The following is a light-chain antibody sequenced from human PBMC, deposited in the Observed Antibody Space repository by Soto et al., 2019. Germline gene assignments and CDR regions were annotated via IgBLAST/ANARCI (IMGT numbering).Light chain of an antibody. J-gene: IGKJ1*01. Sequence: DIVLTQSPGTLSLSPGERATLSCRASETFSSSYLAWYQQKPGQAPRLLIYDASNRATGIPARFSGSGSGTDFTLTISSLEPEDFAVYYCQQRSNWPPWTFGQGTKVDIK. CDR1: ETFSSSY. CDR2: DAS. CDR3: QQRSNWPPWT. V-gene: IGKV3-11*01.